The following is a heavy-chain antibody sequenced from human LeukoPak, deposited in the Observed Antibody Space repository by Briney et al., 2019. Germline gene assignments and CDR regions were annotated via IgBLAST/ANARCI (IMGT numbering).Heavy chain of an antibody. CDR3: ARGGRDGYNLDFDY. J-gene: IGHJ4*02. CDR2: IYYSGST. D-gene: IGHD5-24*01. V-gene: IGHV4-59*12. Sequence: SETLSLTCTVSGGSISSYYWSWIRQPPGKGLEWIGYIYYSGSTNYNPSLKSRVTISVDTSKNQFSLKLSSVTAADTAVYYCARGGRDGYNLDFDYWGQGTLVTVSS. CDR1: GGSISSYY.